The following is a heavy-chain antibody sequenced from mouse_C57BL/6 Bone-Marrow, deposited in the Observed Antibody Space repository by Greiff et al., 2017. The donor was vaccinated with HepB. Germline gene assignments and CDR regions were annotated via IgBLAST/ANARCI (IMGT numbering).Heavy chain of an antibody. Sequence: LQESGAELARPGASVKLSCKASGYTFTSYGISWVKQRTGQGLEWIGEIYPRSGNTYYNEKFKGKATLTADKSSSTAYMELRSLTSEDSAVYFCATVVRHYYAMDYWGQGTSVTVSS. CDR2: IYPRSGNT. V-gene: IGHV1-81*01. D-gene: IGHD1-1*01. J-gene: IGHJ4*01. CDR1: GYTFTSYG. CDR3: ATVVRHYYAMDY.